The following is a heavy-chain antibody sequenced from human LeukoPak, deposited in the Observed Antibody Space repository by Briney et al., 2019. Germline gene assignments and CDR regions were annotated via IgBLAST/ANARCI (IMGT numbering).Heavy chain of an antibody. CDR2: ISYDGSNK. V-gene: IGHV3-30*18. D-gene: IGHD3-16*02. J-gene: IGHJ4*02. Sequence: PGGSLRLSCAASGFTFSSYGMHWVRQAPGKGLEWVAVISYDGSNKYYADSVKGRFTISRDNSKNTLYLQMNSLRAEDTAVYYCAKDRRLGMITFGGVIVGTLDYWGQGTLVTVSS. CDR1: GFTFSSYG. CDR3: AKDRRLGMITFGGVIVGTLDY.